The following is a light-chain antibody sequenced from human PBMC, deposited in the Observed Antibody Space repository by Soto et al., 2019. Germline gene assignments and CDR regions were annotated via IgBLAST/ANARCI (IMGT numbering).Light chain of an antibody. CDR1: QSVLYSSNNKNY. V-gene: IGKV4-1*01. Sequence: DIVMTQSPDSLAVSLGERATINCKSSQSVLYSSNNKNYLAWYQQKPGQPPKLLIYWASTRESGVPDRFSGSGSGTDFTLTISSLQAEDVAVYYCQQYYSTPFPFGPGTKVDI. CDR3: QQYYSTPFP. J-gene: IGKJ3*01. CDR2: WAS.